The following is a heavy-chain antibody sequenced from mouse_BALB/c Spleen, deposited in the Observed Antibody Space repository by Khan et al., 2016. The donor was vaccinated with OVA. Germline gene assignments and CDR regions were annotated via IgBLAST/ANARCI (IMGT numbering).Heavy chain of an antibody. Sequence: VQLQQSGPELVKPGASVKMSCEPSGYIFTNYVLHWVKQKPGQGLEWIGYINPYNGGTKYNENFKGKATLASDKSSITAYMELSSLTSEDSAVYYCARGNWQSYYFDYWGQGTTLTLSS. D-gene: IGHD4-1*01. CDR3: ARGNWQSYYFDY. CDR1: GYIFTNYV. CDR2: INPYNGGT. J-gene: IGHJ2*01. V-gene: IGHV1S136*01.